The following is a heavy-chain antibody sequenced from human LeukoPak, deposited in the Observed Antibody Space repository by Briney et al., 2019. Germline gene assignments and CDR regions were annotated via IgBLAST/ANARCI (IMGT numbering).Heavy chain of an antibody. CDR2: IWYDGSNK. J-gene: IGHJ4*02. CDR1: GFTFSSYG. CDR3: AKDQILPRITMVRGVIDY. V-gene: IGHV3-33*06. D-gene: IGHD3-10*01. Sequence: GRSLRLSCAASGFTFSSYGMHWVRQAPGKGLEWVAVIWYDGSNKYYADSVKGRFTISRDNSKNTLYLQMNSLRAEDTAVYYCAKDQILPRITMVRGVIDYWGQGTLVTVSS.